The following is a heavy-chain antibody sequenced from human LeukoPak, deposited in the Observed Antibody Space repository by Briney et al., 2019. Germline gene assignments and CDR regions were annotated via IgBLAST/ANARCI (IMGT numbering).Heavy chain of an antibody. CDR2: ISGSGGST. Sequence: GGSQRLSCAASGFTFSSYAMSWARQAPGRGLEWVAAISGSGGSTYYADSVKGRFTISRDNSKNTLYLQMNSLRAEDTAVYYCAKSGGSSQSHFDYWGQGTLVTVSS. CDR1: GFTFSSYA. J-gene: IGHJ4*02. D-gene: IGHD3-16*01. V-gene: IGHV3-23*01. CDR3: AKSGGSSQSHFDY.